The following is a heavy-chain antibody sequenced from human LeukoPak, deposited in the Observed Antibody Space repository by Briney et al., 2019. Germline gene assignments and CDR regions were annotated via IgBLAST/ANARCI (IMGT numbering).Heavy chain of an antibody. CDR2: TYYRSKWYN. J-gene: IGHJ4*02. Sequence: QTLSLTCAISGDSVSTNSAAWSWIRQSPSRGLQWLGKTYYRSKWYNDYAVSVKSRIIINPDTSKNQFSLQLNSVTPEDTAVYYCAREGLLTFDYWGQGTLVTVSS. V-gene: IGHV6-1*01. CDR3: AREGLLTFDY. CDR1: GDSVSTNSAA.